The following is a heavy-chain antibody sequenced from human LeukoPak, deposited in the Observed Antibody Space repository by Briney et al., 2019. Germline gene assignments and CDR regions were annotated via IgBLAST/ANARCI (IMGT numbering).Heavy chain of an antibody. CDR2: IREDGSRD. J-gene: IGHJ5*01. D-gene: IGHD5-24*01. CDR3: ARDGGGYDS. Sequence: GGSLRLSCAASGYTFTTYWMSWVRQTPEKGPEWVANIREDGSRDYYVDSVKGRFTISRDNAKNLLYLQMKSLRAEDTATYYCARDGGGYDSWGQGTLVTVSS. CDR1: GYTFTTYW. V-gene: IGHV3-7*01.